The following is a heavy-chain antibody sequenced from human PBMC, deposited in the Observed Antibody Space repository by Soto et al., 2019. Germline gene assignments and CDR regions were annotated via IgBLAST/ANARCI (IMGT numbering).Heavy chain of an antibody. J-gene: IGHJ6*02. V-gene: IGHV4-30-2*01. CDR1: GGSISSGAFS. D-gene: IGHD3-10*01. CDR3: ARGSSSGVYYYGMDV. Sequence: SETLSLTCAVSGGSISSGAFSWSWIRQPPGKGLEWIGYIYHSGSTDYNPSLKSRVTISVDRSKNQFSLKLSSVTAADTAIYYCARGSSSGVYYYGMDVWGQGTTVTVSS. CDR2: IYHSGST.